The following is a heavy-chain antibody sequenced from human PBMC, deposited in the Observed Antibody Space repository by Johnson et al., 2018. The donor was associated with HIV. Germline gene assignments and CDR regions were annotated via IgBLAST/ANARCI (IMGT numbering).Heavy chain of an antibody. Sequence: QVQLVESGGGLVKPGGSLRLSCAASGFTFSDYYMNWIRQAPGKGLEWVSYISSSGITIYYADSVKGRFTISRDNAKNSLSLLMNRLRPEDTAVYYCARDSTPWGGDYVGYAFDIWGQGTMVTVSS. D-gene: IGHD4-17*01. CDR1: GFTFSDYY. CDR2: ISSSGITI. CDR3: ARDSTPWGGDYVGYAFDI. V-gene: IGHV3-11*04. J-gene: IGHJ3*02.